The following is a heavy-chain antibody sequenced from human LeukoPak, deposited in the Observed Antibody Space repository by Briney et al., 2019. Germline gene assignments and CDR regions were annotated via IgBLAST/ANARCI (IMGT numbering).Heavy chain of an antibody. J-gene: IGHJ4*02. CDR1: GFPFSYHL. D-gene: IGHD1-14*01. CDR2: IKQDGSEK. CDR3: ARNQRRLDY. Sequence: GSLRLPFAASGFPFSYHLMSWVRPAPGKGLELVANIKQDGSEKYYVDSVKGRFTISRDNAKNSLYLQMNSLRAEDTAVYYCARNQRRLDYWGQGTLVTVSS. V-gene: IGHV3-7*01.